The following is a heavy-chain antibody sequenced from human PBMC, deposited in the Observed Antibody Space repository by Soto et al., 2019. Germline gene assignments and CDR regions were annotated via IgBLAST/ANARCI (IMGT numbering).Heavy chain of an antibody. CDR1: GGSITSSSHF. D-gene: IGHD6-25*01. CDR2: IYFTGNT. V-gene: IGHV4-39*01. Sequence: SETLSLTCSASGGSITSSSHFWGWVRQPPGKGLEWIGTIYFTGNTYYTPSLKSRLTMSIDTSKNEFSLRLNSVTAADTAVYYCAGQTFTIAAASYGRRNWFDPWGPGTLVTVSS. J-gene: IGHJ5*02. CDR3: AGQTFTIAAASYGRRNWFDP.